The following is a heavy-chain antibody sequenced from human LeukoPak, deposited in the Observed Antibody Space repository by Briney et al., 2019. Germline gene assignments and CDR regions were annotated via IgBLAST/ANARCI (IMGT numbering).Heavy chain of an antibody. Sequence: SETLSLTCTVSGGSIISRSYFWAWLRQPAGKGPEWIGSVSDSGSTTYNPSPSLKSRVTISVDTSKNQFSLKLSSVTAADTAVYHCARETSGTSKIDSWGQGTLVTVSS. J-gene: IGHJ4*02. D-gene: IGHD3-10*01. V-gene: IGHV4-39*02. CDR2: VSDSGST. CDR1: GGSIISRSYF. CDR3: ARETSGTSKIDS.